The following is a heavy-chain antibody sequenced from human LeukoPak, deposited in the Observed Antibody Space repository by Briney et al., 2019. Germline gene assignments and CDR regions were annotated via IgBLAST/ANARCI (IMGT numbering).Heavy chain of an antibody. CDR1: GFTFSGYW. J-gene: IGHJ4*02. V-gene: IGHV3-7*03. D-gene: IGHD6-19*01. CDR2: IKQDGSEK. Sequence: PGGSLRLSCAASGFTFSGYWMSWVRQAPGKGLEWVANIKQDGSEKYYVDSVKGRFTISRDNAKNSLYLQMNSLRAEDTAVYYCARVSRISSGWETWGQGTLVTVSS. CDR3: ARVSRISSGWET.